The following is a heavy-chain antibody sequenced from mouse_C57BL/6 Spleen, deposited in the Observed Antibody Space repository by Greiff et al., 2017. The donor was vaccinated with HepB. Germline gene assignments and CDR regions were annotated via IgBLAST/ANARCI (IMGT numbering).Heavy chain of an antibody. CDR3: ARNEGDYYGISYEGWFAY. CDR2: FYPGSGSI. J-gene: IGHJ3*01. Sequence: VQLQQSGAELVKPGASVKLSCKASGYTFTEYTIHWVKQRSGQGLEWIGWFYPGSGSIKYNEKFKDKATLTADKSSSTVYMELSRRTSEDSAVYFCARNEGDYYGISYEGWFAYWGQGTLVTVSA. CDR1: GYTFTEYT. D-gene: IGHD1-1*01. V-gene: IGHV1-62-2*01.